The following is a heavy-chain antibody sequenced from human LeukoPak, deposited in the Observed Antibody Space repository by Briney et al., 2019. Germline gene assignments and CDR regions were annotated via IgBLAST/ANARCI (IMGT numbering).Heavy chain of an antibody. D-gene: IGHD2-15*01. CDR1: GFIFSSFR. CDR3: GKGSGDNWALDAFDL. CDR2: ISSSGGTI. Sequence: PGGSLRLSCAASGFIFSSFRMNWVRQAPGKGLEWVSYISSSGGTIYYTDSVKGRFTISRDNARNSLDLQMNSLRDEDTAVYYCGKGSGDNWALDAFDLWGQGTMVTVSS. J-gene: IGHJ3*01. V-gene: IGHV3-48*02.